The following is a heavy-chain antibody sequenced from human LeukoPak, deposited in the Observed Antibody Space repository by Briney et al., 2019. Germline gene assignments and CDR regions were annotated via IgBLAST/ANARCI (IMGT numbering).Heavy chain of an antibody. CDR2: INPSGGST. CDR3: ARDRIAVAGSLRSQFYYYMDV. Sequence: ASVKVSCKASGYTFTSYYMHWVRQAPGQGLEWMGIINPSGGSTSYAQKFQGRVTMTRDTSTSTVYMELSSLRSEDTAVYYCARDRIAVAGSLRSQFYYYMDVWGKGTTVTISS. CDR1: GYTFTSYY. J-gene: IGHJ6*03. D-gene: IGHD6-19*01. V-gene: IGHV1-46*01.